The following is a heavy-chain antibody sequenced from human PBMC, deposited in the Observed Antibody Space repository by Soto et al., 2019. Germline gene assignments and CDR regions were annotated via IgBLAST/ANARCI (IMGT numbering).Heavy chain of an antibody. CDR2: ISGSGGST. J-gene: IGHJ6*03. V-gene: IGHV3-23*01. Sequence: GGSLRLSCAASGFTFSSYAMSWVRQAPGKGLEWVSAISGSGGSTYYADSVKGRFTISRDNSKNTLYLQMNSLRAEDTAVYYCAKDLEAARGFAFYYYYYMDVWGKGTTVTVSS. CDR1: GFTFSSYA. CDR3: AKDLEAARGFAFYYYYYMDV. D-gene: IGHD3-3*02.